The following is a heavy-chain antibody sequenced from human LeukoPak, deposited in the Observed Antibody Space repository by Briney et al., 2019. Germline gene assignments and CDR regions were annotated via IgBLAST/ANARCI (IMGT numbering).Heavy chain of an antibody. D-gene: IGHD4-17*01. V-gene: IGHV3-9*01. CDR3: AKDSTSENGDADY. Sequence: GGSLRLSCAASGFTFDDYAMHWVRQAPGKGLEWVSGISWNSGSIGYADSVKGRFTISRDNAKNSLYLQMNSLRAEDTALYYCAKDSTSENGDADYWGQGTLVTVSS. J-gene: IGHJ4*02. CDR1: GFTFDDYA. CDR2: ISWNSGSI.